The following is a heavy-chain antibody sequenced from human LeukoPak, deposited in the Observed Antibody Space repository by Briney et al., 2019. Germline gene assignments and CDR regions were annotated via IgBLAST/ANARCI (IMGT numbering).Heavy chain of an antibody. CDR2: IKQDGSEK. CDR1: GFTFSSYW. J-gene: IGHJ4*02. V-gene: IGHV3-7*01. CDR3: ARSPLYDFWNPFDY. D-gene: IGHD3-3*01. Sequence: GGSLRLSCAASGFTFSSYWMSWVRQAPGKGLEWVANIKQDGSEKYYEDSVKGRLTISRDNAKNSLYLQMNSLRAEDTAVYYCARSPLYDFWNPFDYWGQGTLVTVSS.